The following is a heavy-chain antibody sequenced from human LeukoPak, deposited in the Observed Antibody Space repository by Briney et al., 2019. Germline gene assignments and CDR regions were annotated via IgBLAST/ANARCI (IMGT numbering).Heavy chain of an antibody. D-gene: IGHD3-22*01. V-gene: IGHV3-74*01. CDR3: ARDPKSRGAYYYDSSGYYYYDY. CDR1: GFTFSNYW. J-gene: IGHJ4*02. CDR2: INSDGSST. Sequence: PGGSLRLSCAASGFTFSNYWMHWVRQAPGKGLVWVSRINSDGSSTSYADSVKGRFTISRDNAKNSLYLQMNSLRAEDTAVYYCARDPKSRGAYYYDSSGYYYYDYWGQGTLVTVSS.